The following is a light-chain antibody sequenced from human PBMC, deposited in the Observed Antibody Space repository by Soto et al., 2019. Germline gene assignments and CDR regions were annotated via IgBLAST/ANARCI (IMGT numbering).Light chain of an antibody. CDR2: ATS. CDR1: QSISGH. Sequence: DIQMTQSPSSLSASVGARVTITCRASQSISGHLNWYQHKQGKAPELLIYATSTLHIGVPSRLRGSGSGTDFSLTIRSLQAEDFAADYCQQSDSYPRFTFGPGTKVDIK. J-gene: IGKJ3*01. V-gene: IGKV1-39*01. CDR3: QQSDSYPRFT.